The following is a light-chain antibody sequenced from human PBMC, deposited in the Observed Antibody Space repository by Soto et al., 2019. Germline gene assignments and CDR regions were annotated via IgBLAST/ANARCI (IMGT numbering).Light chain of an antibody. J-gene: IGKJ1*01. CDR2: GAS. CDR1: QSVSSD. CDR3: QQYNNWPPR. V-gene: IGKV3-15*01. Sequence: EIVMTQSPATLSVSPGERATLSCRASQSVSSDLAWYQQKPGQAPRPLIYGASTRATGIPARFSGSGSGTDFTLTISSLQSEDFAIYYCQQYNNWPPRFGQGTKVEIK.